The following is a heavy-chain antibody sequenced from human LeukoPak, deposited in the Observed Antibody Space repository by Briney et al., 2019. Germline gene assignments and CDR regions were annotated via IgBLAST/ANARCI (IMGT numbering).Heavy chain of an antibody. CDR3: AKSNHSIAAAEWDY. CDR1: GFTFSSYG. D-gene: IGHD6-13*01. Sequence: PGGSLRLSCAASGFTFSSYGMNWVRQAPGKGLEWISGISPSGGGTYYADFVKGRFTISRDDSKNTLYLQMNSLRGDDTAVYYCAKSNHSIAAAEWDYWGQGTLVTVSS. CDR2: ISPSGGGT. V-gene: IGHV3-23*01. J-gene: IGHJ4*02.